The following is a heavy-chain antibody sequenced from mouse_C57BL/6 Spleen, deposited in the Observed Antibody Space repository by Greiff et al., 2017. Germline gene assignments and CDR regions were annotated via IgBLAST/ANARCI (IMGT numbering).Heavy chain of an antibody. CDR2: IRNKANNHAT. V-gene: IGHV6-6*01. CDR1: GFTFSDAW. J-gene: IGHJ1*03. Sequence: EVQLQQSGGGLVQPGGSMKLSCAASGFTFSDAWMDWVRQSPEKGLEWVAEIRNKANNHATYYAESVKGRFTISRDDSKSSVYLQMNSLRAEDTGIYYCTRRTTVFPTGWYFDVWGTGTTVTVSS. CDR3: TRRTTVFPTGWYFDV. D-gene: IGHD1-1*01.